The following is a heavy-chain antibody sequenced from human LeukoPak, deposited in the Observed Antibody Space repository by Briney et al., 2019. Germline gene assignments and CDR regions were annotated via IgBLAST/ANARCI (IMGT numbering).Heavy chain of an antibody. V-gene: IGHV3-11*01. CDR2: ISSSGSTI. CDR3: ARGRPAAMGVDY. D-gene: IGHD2-2*01. J-gene: IGHJ4*02. Sequence: GWSLRLSCAASGFTFSDYYMSWVRQAPGNGRERVSYISSSGSTIYYVDSAKGRFTISRDNAKNSLYLQMNSLRAEDTAVYYCARGRPAAMGVDYWGQGTLVTVSS. CDR1: GFTFSDYY.